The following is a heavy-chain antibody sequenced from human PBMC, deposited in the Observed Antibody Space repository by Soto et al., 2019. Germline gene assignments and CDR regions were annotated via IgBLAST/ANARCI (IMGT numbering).Heavy chain of an antibody. CDR2: MFYSGTT. CDR1: GASMSDNY. V-gene: IGHV4-59*01. Sequence: SSETLSLTCTFAGASMSDNYWTWVRQPPGKGLEWIGNMFYSGTTNYNPSLRRRVTMSLDTSVNQFSLRLSSVTAADTAVYYCARPNMWYGKILQWGRGTLVTVSS. CDR3: ARPNMWYGKILQ. D-gene: IGHD2-15*01. J-gene: IGHJ1*01.